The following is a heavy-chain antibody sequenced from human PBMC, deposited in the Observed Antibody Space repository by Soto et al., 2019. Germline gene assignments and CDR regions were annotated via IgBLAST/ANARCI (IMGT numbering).Heavy chain of an antibody. D-gene: IGHD1-26*01. CDR2: IKSKTDGRTT. Sequence: GGSLRLSCAASGFTFSNAWMSWVRQAPGKGLEWVGHIKSKTDGRTTDYAAPVKGRFTISRGDSKNALYLQMNSLKTEDTSVYYWTTDAFYGIVGASLVEYFQHWGQGTLVTVSS. J-gene: IGHJ1*01. CDR3: TTDAFYGIVGASLVEYFQH. CDR1: GFTFSNAW. V-gene: IGHV3-15*01.